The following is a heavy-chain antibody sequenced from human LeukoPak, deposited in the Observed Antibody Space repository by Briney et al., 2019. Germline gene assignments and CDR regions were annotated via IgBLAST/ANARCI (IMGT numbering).Heavy chain of an antibody. CDR3: ARRMWFGELYYFDY. Sequence: KPSETLSLTCTVSGGSISSSSYYWGWIRQPPGKGLEWIGSIYYSGSTYYNPSLKSRVTMSVDTSKNQFSLKLSSVTAADTAVYYCARRMWFGELYYFDYWGPGTLVTVSS. CDR2: IYYSGST. V-gene: IGHV4-39*01. J-gene: IGHJ4*02. D-gene: IGHD3-10*01. CDR1: GGSISSSSYY.